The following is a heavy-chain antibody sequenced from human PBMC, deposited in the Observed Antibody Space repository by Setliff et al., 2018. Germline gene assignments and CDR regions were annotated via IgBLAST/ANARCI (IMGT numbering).Heavy chain of an antibody. V-gene: IGHV1-3*01. CDR3: ARDKLWLMGYYYYYYMDV. CDR2: INAGNGNT. Sequence: ASVKVSCKVSGYTFTSYAMHWVRQAPGQRLEWMGWINAGNGNTKYSQKFQGRVTITRDTSASTAYMELSSLRSEDTAVYYCARDKLWLMGYYYYYYMDVWGKGTTVTVSS. CDR1: GYTFTSYA. D-gene: IGHD5-18*01. J-gene: IGHJ6*03.